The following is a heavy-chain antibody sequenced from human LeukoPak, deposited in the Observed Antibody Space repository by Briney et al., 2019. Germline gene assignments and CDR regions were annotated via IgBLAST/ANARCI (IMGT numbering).Heavy chain of an antibody. D-gene: IGHD6-13*01. CDR1: GFTFNNYW. CDR3: VRAKGGPGSTWAFDI. CDR2: LNSDGSSL. Sequence: GSLRLSCAASGFTFNNYWMHWVRQAPGKGLVWVSRLNSDGSSLAFADSMKGRFTISRDNAKNTLYLQMNSLRAEDTAVYFCVRAKGGPGSTWAFDIWGQGTMVTVSS. V-gene: IGHV3-74*01. J-gene: IGHJ3*02.